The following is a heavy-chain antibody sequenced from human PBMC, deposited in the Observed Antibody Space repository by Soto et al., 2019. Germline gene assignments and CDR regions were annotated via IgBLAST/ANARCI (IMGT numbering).Heavy chain of an antibody. CDR1: GGSVSSHSYY. Sequence: SETLSLTCIVSGGSVSSHSYYWGWIRQSPGKGLEWLGSIYYSGSTDYNPSLKSRVTMSVDTSKNQFSLELSSVTAADTAVYYCARLVGSTYGRGDYWGQGMLVTVSS. V-gene: IGHV4-39*01. J-gene: IGHJ4*02. CDR2: IYYSGST. CDR3: ARLVGSTYGRGDY. D-gene: IGHD5-18*01.